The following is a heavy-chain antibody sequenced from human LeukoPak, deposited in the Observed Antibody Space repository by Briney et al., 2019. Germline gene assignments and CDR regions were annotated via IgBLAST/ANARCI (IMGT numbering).Heavy chain of an antibody. CDR1: RFTFSSYV. Sequence: GGSLRLSCAASRFTFSSYVMHCVRQAPGKGLERVAFIRVDVSYNYYAESVKGRVTISRENSQKTLYLQMNSLRAAETAVYYCARLRSITMVRGVSSPPKDYSYYMDVWGKGTTVTISS. CDR2: IRVDVSYN. CDR3: ARLRSITMVRGVSSPPKDYSYYMDV. J-gene: IGHJ6*03. V-gene: IGHV3-30*02. D-gene: IGHD3-10*01.